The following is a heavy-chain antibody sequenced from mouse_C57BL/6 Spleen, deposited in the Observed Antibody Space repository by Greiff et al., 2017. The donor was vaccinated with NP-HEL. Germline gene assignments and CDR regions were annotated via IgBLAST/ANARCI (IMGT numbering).Heavy chain of an antibody. CDR2: IDPSDSET. CDR1: GYTFTSYW. V-gene: IGHV1-52*01. CDR3: ARAYSNQGFFDY. Sequence: QVQLQQPGAELVRPGSSVKLSCKASGYTFTSYWMHWVKQRPIQGLEWIGNIDPSDSETHYNQKFKDKATLTVVKSSSTAYMQLSSLTSEDSAVYYCARAYSNQGFFDYWGQGTTLTVSS. D-gene: IGHD2-5*01. J-gene: IGHJ2*01.